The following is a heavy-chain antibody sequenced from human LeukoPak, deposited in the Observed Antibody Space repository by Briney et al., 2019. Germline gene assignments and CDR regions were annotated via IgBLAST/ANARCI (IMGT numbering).Heavy chain of an antibody. D-gene: IGHD3-10*01. V-gene: IGHV1-18*01. CDR2: ISAYNGNT. CDR1: GYTFTSYG. Sequence: ASVKVSCKASGYTFTSYGTSWVRQAPGQGLEWMGWISAYNGNTNYAQKLQGRVTMTTDTSTSTAYMELRSLRSDDTAVYYCARDRRGSGSYYRNYFDYWGQGTLVTVSS. J-gene: IGHJ4*02. CDR3: ARDRRGSGSYYRNYFDY.